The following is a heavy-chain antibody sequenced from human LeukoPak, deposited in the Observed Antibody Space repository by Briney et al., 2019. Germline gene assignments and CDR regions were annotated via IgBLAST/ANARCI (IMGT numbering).Heavy chain of an antibody. CDR1: DYTFTSYG. D-gene: IGHD3-22*01. CDR2: ISAYNGNT. V-gene: IGHV1-18*01. J-gene: IGHJ4*02. Sequence: RASVKVSCKASDYTFTSYGISWVRQAPGQGLEWMGWISAYNGNTNYAQKLQGRVTMTTDTSTSTAYMELRSLRSDDTAVYYCARDRIYDSSGYYTYWGQGTLVTVSS. CDR3: ARDRIYDSSGYYTY.